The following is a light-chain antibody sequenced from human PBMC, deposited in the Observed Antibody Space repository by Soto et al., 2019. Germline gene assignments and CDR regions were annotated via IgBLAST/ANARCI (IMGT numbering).Light chain of an antibody. CDR1: SSDVGGYDY. J-gene: IGLJ2*01. Sequence: QSALTQPRSVSGSPGQSVTISCTGTSSDVGGYDYVSWYQQHPGKAPKLMIYDVTKRPSGVPDRFSGSKSGNTASLTISGLQAEDEADYYCQCYDARLGGSGLFGGGTKLTVL. CDR2: DVT. V-gene: IGLV2-11*01. CDR3: QCYDARLGGSGL.